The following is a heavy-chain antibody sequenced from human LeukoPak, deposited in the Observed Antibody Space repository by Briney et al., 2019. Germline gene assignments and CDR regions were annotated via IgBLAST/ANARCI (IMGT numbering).Heavy chain of an antibody. J-gene: IGHJ3*02. D-gene: IGHD1-26*01. Sequence: SVKVSCKASGGTFSTYAFSWVRQAPGQGLEWLGRIVPMVDIRQYAQKFQDRVTITADKSTSTAYMELRSLTSDDTAVYYCARGVGATTFDAFDIRGQGTMVTVSS. V-gene: IGHV1-69*04. CDR3: ARGVGATTFDAFDI. CDR1: GGTFSTYA. CDR2: IVPMVDIR.